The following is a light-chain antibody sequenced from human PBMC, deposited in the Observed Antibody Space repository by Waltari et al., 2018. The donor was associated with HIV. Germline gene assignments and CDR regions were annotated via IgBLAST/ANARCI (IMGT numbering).Light chain of an antibody. CDR1: CSNIRAPFD. Sequence: QSVLTQPPSVSGAPGHRLTISCTWGCSNIRAPFDVHWYHPFPRTPPNLIIYGSTNRPSGVPHRFSGSKSGTSASLAITGLQAEDEADYYCQSYDNSLGVVFGGGTKLTVL. CDR3: QSYDNSLGVV. CDR2: GST. V-gene: IGLV1-40*01. J-gene: IGLJ2*01.